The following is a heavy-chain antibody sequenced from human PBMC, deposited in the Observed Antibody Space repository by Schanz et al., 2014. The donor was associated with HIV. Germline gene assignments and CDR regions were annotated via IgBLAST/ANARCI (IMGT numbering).Heavy chain of an antibody. CDR3: VHDDSDNDGFDM. CDR1: GFTFTNHA. D-gene: IGHD3-22*01. V-gene: IGHV3-7*01. J-gene: IGHJ3*02. Sequence: VPLLESGGGLAQPGGSLTLSCAASGFTFTNHALSWVRQAPGKGLEMVANMNQDGSRKYYVDSVKGRFTISRDNAANSLFLQMNSLRAEDTAVYYCVHDDSDNDGFDMWGQGTMVTVSS. CDR2: MNQDGSRK.